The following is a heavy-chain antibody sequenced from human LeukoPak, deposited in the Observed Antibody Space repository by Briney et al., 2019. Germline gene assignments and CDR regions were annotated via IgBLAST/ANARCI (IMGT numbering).Heavy chain of an antibody. CDR3: ASGGGYCSSTSCYVSDY. D-gene: IGHD2-2*01. V-gene: IGHV3-30-3*01. Sequence: GGSLRLSCTASVFPFCSYDMLWLRQAPGKGLGWVAVISYDGINKYYADSVKGRFTISRDNSKNTLYLQMNSLRAEDTAVSNCASGGGYCSSTSCYVSDYWGQGTLVTVSS. CDR2: ISYDGINK. CDR1: VFPFCSYD. J-gene: IGHJ4*02.